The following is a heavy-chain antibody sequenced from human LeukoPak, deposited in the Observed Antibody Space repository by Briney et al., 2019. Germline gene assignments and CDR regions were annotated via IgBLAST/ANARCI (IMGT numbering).Heavy chain of an antibody. CDR1: GDSVSSITAA. Sequence: SQTLSLTCVISGDSVSSITAAWNWIRQSPSRGLEWLGRTFYRSQWYHDSAVSVKGRLTIIPDTTKNHFSLQLTSVTPEDTALYSCARGRKGNGFDYWVKGTLVTVSS. J-gene: IGHJ4*02. CDR3: ARGRKGNGFDY. CDR2: TFYRSQWYH. D-gene: IGHD1-1*01. V-gene: IGHV6-1*01.